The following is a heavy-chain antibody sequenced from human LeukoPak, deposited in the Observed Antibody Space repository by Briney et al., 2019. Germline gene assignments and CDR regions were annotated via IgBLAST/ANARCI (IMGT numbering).Heavy chain of an antibody. Sequence: GGSLRLSCAASGFTFSSYSMNWVRQAPGKGLEWVSYISSSSSTIYYADSVKGRFTISRDNAKNSLYLQMNSLRAEDTAVYYCARERDYSTPGRFDPWGQGTLVTVSS. V-gene: IGHV3-48*04. CDR3: ARERDYSTPGRFDP. J-gene: IGHJ5*02. CDR1: GFTFSSYS. D-gene: IGHD4-11*01. CDR2: ISSSSSTI.